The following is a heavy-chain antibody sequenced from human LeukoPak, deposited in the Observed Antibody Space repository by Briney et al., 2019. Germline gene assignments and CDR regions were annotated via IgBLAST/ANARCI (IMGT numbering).Heavy chain of an antibody. D-gene: IGHD6-13*01. CDR2: INPSGGST. J-gene: IGHJ4*02. CDR3: ARGGSLGIAAAGTCLDY. V-gene: IGHV1-46*01. Sequence: GASVKVSCKASGYTFTSYYMHWVRQAPGQGLEWMGIINPSGGSTSYAQKFQGRVTMTRDTSTSTVYMELSSLRSEDTAVYYCARGGSLGIAAAGTCLDYWGQGTLVTVSS. CDR1: GYTFTSYY.